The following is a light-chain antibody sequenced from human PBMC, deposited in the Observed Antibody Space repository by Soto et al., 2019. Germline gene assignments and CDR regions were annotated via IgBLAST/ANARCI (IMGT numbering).Light chain of an antibody. V-gene: IGLV2-14*03. Sequence: QSVLTKPASVSRAPLQSITISCTGTSSEIGGYNYVSWYQHHPGKAPKLMIYDVSNRPSGVSNRFSGSKSGNTASLIIFGLQAEDEADYYCSSYTSSSTLSTYVFGTGTKVTVL. J-gene: IGLJ1*01. CDR3: SSYTSSSTLSTYV. CDR1: SSEIGGYNY. CDR2: DVS.